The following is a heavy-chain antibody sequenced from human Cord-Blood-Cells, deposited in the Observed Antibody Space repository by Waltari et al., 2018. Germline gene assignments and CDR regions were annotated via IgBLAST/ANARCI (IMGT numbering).Heavy chain of an antibody. CDR2: IYYSGST. V-gene: IGHV4-61*01. Sequence: QVQLQESGPGLVKPSETLSLTCTVSGGSVSSGSYYWSWIRPPPGKGLEWIGYIYYSGSTNYNPSLKSRVTISVDTSKNQFSLKLSSVTAADTAVYYCARDLIAAAGLVSDGMDVWGQGTTVTVSS. CDR1: GGSVSSGSYY. CDR3: ARDLIAAAGLVSDGMDV. J-gene: IGHJ6*02. D-gene: IGHD6-13*01.